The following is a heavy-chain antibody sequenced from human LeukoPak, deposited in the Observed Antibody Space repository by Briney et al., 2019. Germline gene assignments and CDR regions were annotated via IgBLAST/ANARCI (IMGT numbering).Heavy chain of an antibody. V-gene: IGHV1-2*02. J-gene: IGHJ5*02. CDR1: GYTFTGYY. D-gene: IGHD2-2*01. CDR2: IDPNSGGT. Sequence: ASVKVSCKASGYTFTGYYMHWVRQAPGQGLEWMGWIDPNSGGTNYAQKFQGRVTMTRDTSISTAYMELSRLRSDDTAGYYCARDLKSLVGWFDPWGQGTLVTVSS. CDR3: ARDLKSLVGWFDP.